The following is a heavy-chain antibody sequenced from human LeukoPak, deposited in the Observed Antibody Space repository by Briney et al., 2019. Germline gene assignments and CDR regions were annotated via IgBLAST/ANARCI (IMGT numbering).Heavy chain of an antibody. Sequence: SEALSLTCAVSGGSISSGAYSWSWIRQPPGKGLEWIGYIYNSGSTYYNPSLKSRVTISVDTSKNHFSLRLTSVTAADSAVYYCARGAPPDSWGQGTLVTVSS. CDR1: GGSISSGAYS. J-gene: IGHJ4*02. V-gene: IGHV4-30-2*01. CDR2: IYNSGST. CDR3: ARGAPPDS.